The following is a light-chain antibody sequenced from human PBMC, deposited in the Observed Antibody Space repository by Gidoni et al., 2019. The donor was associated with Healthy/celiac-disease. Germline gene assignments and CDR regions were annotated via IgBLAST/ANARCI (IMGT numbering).Light chain of an antibody. CDR3: QQYNSYST. Sequence: DLQMTQSPSTLSASVGDRVTITCRASQSISSWLAWYQQKPGKAPKLLIYKASSLESGVPSRFSGSGSGTEVTLTISSLQPDDFATDYCQQYNSYSTFGQGTKVEIK. J-gene: IGKJ1*01. V-gene: IGKV1-5*03. CDR1: QSISSW. CDR2: KAS.